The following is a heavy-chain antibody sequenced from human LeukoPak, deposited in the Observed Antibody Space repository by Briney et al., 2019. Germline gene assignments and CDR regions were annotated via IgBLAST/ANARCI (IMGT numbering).Heavy chain of an antibody. J-gene: IGHJ5*02. CDR1: GYTFTGYY. D-gene: IGHD3-10*01. CDR2: INPNSGGT. CDR3: ARVGGSGSYHWFDP. V-gene: IGHV1-2*02. Sequence: ASVKVSCKASGYTFTGYYMHWVRQAPGQGLEWMGWINPNSGGTNYAQKFQGRVTMTRDTSISTAYMELSSLRSEDTAVYYCARVGGSGSYHWFDPWGQGTLVTVSS.